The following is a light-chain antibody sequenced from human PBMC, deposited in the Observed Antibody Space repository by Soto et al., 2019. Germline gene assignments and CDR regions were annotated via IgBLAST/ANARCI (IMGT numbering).Light chain of an antibody. CDR3: SSYTTTSALV. Sequence: QSVLTQPASVSGSPGQSITISCTGTSSDVGGYDYVSWYQHHPGKVPKLIIYEVSKRPSGVSHRFSGSKSGNTASLTISGLQTEDEADYYCSSYTTTSALVFDGGTKLTVL. CDR1: SSDVGGYDY. V-gene: IGLV2-14*01. J-gene: IGLJ2*01. CDR2: EVS.